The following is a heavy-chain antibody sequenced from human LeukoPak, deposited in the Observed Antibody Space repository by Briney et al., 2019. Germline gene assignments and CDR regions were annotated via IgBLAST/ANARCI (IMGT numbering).Heavy chain of an antibody. V-gene: IGHV4-39*01. CDR3: ARPLNTGDVDAFDV. J-gene: IGHJ3*01. Sequence: PSETLSLTCTVSGGSISSSNYYWGWIRQPPGKGLEWIANIYYSGRTYYNPSLKSRVTISVDTSKNQFSLKVSAVNAADTAVYYCARPLNTGDVDAFDVWGQGTMVTVSS. D-gene: IGHD2-8*02. CDR2: IYYSGRT. CDR1: GGSISSSNYY.